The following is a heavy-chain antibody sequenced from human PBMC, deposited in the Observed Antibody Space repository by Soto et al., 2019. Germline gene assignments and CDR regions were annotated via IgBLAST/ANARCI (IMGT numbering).Heavy chain of an antibody. D-gene: IGHD5-12*01. CDR1: GFTFSSCA. Sequence: GGSLRLSCAASGFTFSSCAMHWVRQAPGKGLEYVSGISNNGGRTYYADSVKGRFTISRDNSKNTLYLQMNSLRAEDTAVYYCARGRDGYHNSMAFDYWGQGTLVTVSS. J-gene: IGHJ4*02. CDR2: ISNNGGRT. V-gene: IGHV3-64*04. CDR3: ARGRDGYHNSMAFDY.